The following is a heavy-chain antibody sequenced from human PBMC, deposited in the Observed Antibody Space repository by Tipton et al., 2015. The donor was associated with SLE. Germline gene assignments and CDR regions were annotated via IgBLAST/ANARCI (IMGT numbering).Heavy chain of an antibody. CDR2: IYTSAST. V-gene: IGHV4-4*07. J-gene: IGHJ5*02. CDR3: ARGFLEMFDP. Sequence: TLSLTCSVYGGSFSGYYWSWVRQPAGKGLEWIGRIYTSASTIYNPSLKSRVTLSSDTSKNQFPLRVRSVTAADTAVYYCARGFLEMFDPWGPGTLVTVSS. D-gene: IGHD3-3*01. CDR1: GGSFSGYY.